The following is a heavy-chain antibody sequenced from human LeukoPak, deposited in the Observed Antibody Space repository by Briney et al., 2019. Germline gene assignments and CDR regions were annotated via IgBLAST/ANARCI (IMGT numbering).Heavy chain of an antibody. Sequence: GGSLRLSCAASGFIFSDYYMSWIRQAPGKGLEWVSYISSSGSTIDYADSVKGRFTISRDNAKNSLYLRMNSLRAEDTAVYYCARSIPAGNRRWGQGTLVTVSS. J-gene: IGHJ4*02. V-gene: IGHV3-11*01. CDR1: GFIFSDYY. D-gene: IGHD2-2*01. CDR3: ARSIPAGNRR. CDR2: ISSSGSTI.